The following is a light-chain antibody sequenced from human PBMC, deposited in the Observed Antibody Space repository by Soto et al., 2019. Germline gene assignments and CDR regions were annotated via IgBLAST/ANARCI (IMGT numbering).Light chain of an antibody. J-gene: IGLJ3*02. CDR1: SGSVSTSHF. V-gene: IGLV8-61*01. Sequence: QTVVTQEPSFSVSPGGTVTLTCGLSSGSVSTSHFPTWFQQTPGQAPRTLIYNTDSRSSGVPHRFSGSIFANKAALTITGAQAEDESDYYCALHVGNHIRVFGGGTKLTVL. CDR2: NTD. CDR3: ALHVGNHIRV.